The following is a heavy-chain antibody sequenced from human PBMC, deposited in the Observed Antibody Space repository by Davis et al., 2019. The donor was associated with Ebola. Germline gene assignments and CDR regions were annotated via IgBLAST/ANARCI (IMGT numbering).Heavy chain of an antibody. D-gene: IGHD3-3*01. J-gene: IGHJ6*04. V-gene: IGHV3-30*18. Sequence: GGSLRLSCAASGISFSTYGMFWVRQAPGKVMEWVAVISPDGSDKNYADSGKGRFTISRDNSKNTLYLQMNSLRAEDTAVYYCAKSGLSFGVVKYHYGMDVWGKGTTVTVSS. CDR1: GISFSTYG. CDR3: AKSGLSFGVVKYHYGMDV. CDR2: ISPDGSDK.